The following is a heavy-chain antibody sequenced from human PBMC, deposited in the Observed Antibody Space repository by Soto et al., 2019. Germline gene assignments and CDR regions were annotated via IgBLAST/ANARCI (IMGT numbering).Heavy chain of an antibody. Sequence: ASVKVSCKASGYTFTSYAMHWVRQAPGQRLEWMGWINAGNGNTKYSQKFQGRVTITRDTSASTAYMELSSLRSEDTAVYYCARTTLAIGAFDIWGQGTMVTVSS. J-gene: IGHJ3*02. V-gene: IGHV1-3*01. CDR2: INAGNGNT. CDR3: ARTTLAIGAFDI. D-gene: IGHD1-1*01. CDR1: GYTFTSYA.